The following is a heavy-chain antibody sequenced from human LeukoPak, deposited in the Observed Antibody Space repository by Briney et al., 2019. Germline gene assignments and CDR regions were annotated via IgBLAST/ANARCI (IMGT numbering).Heavy chain of an antibody. CDR1: GFPFSNYD. D-gene: IGHD5-24*01. CDR2: ISFDGSNE. J-gene: IGHJ4*02. CDR3: ARGRHGYNFADY. V-gene: IGHV3-30*04. Sequence: SGGSLRLSCAVSGFPFSNYDMHWVRQAPGKGLEWVAAISFDGSNEYYADFVRGRFTISRDTSKNTLYLQMSSLRGDDAAVYYCARGRHGYNFADYWGQGTLVTVSS.